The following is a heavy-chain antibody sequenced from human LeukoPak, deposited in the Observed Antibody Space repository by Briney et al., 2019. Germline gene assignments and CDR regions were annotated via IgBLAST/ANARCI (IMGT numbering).Heavy chain of an antibody. CDR3: AKDSRIAVAGLGGY. CDR2: ISGSGGST. V-gene: IGHV3-23*01. J-gene: IGHJ4*02. Sequence: GGSLRLSCAASGFTFSSYAMSWVRQAPGKGLEWVSAISGSGGSTYYADSVKGRFIISRDNSKNTLYLQMNSLRAEDTAVYYCAKDSRIAVAGLGGYWGQGTLVTVSS. CDR1: GFTFSSYA. D-gene: IGHD6-19*01.